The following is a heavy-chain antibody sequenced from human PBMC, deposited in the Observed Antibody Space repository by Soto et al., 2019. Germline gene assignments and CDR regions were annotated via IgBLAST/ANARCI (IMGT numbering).Heavy chain of an antibody. CDR2: IYPGDSDT. D-gene: IGHD2-8*01. CDR3: ARRGEASTWYALDV. J-gene: IGHJ6*02. Sequence: GESLKISCTGFGYAFTSYCIAWLRQMRGKGLEWMGIIYPGDSDTRYSPSFQGQVTISVDKSISTAYLEWSSLKASDSAMYYCARRGEASTWYALDVWGQGTTVTLTS. CDR1: GYAFTSYC. V-gene: IGHV5-51*01.